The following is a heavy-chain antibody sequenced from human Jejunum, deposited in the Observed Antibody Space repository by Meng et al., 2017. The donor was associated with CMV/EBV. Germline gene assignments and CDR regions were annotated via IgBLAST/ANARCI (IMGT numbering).Heavy chain of an antibody. D-gene: IGHD1-26*01. Sequence: TVSGGSLSSYYWSWIRQPPGKGLEWIVYISYSGRTNYNPSLKSRVTISVDTSKNQFSLKLASVTAADTGVYYCARDRASGSEFDCWGQGTLVTVSS. CDR1: GGSLSSYY. J-gene: IGHJ4*02. CDR3: ARDRASGSEFDC. CDR2: ISYSGRT. V-gene: IGHV4-59*01.